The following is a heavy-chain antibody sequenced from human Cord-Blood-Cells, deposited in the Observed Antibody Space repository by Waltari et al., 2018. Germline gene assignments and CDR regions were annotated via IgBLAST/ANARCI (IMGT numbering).Heavy chain of an antibody. J-gene: IGHJ4*02. D-gene: IGHD3-3*01. CDR1: GFTFSSYA. CDR3: AKDRDFWSGYYDY. Sequence: EVQLLESGGGLVQPGGSLRLSCAASGFTFSSYAMRWVRQAPGKGLEWVSAISGSGGSTYYADSVKGRFTISRDNSKNTLYLQMNSLRAEDTAVYYCAKDRDFWSGYYDYWGQGTLVTVSS. V-gene: IGHV3-23*01. CDR2: ISGSGGST.